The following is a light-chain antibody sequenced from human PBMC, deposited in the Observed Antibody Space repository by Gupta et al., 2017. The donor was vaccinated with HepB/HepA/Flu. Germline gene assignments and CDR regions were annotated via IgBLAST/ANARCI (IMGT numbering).Light chain of an antibody. CDR1: SSAVGSYNR. CDR3: SSYISSSTHVI. V-gene: IGLV2-18*02. CDR2: EVS. Sequence: FPLPQPPSVPGSPGPSVTISCPGPSSAVGSYNRVSWYQNPPGTAPKLMIYEVSNRPSGVPDRFSGSKSGNTASLTISRLQAEDEADYYCSSYISSSTHVIFGGGTKLTVL. J-gene: IGLJ2*01.